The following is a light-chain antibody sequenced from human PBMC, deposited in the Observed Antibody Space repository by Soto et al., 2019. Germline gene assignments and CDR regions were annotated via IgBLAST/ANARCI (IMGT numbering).Light chain of an antibody. Sequence: DIQMTQSPSSLSASVGDRVTITCRASQSISTYLNWYQQKPGKAPKLLIYAASSLQSGVPSRFSASGSGTDFTLTISSLQPEDFAIYYCQQYGTSPLTFGGGTKVEVK. J-gene: IGKJ4*01. CDR1: QSISTY. CDR2: AAS. CDR3: QQYGTSPLT. V-gene: IGKV1-39*01.